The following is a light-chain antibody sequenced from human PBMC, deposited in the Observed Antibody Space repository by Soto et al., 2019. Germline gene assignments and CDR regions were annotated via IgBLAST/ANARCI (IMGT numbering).Light chain of an antibody. J-gene: IGKJ4*01. CDR2: KTS. Sequence: EVVMTQSPATLSVSPGERTSLSCRASQSVGTNLSWYQQKPGQAPRLLIKKTSTRATGIPARFSGSGSGTEFTLTISSLQSEDIAIYYCQQYASWPLTFGGGTKVDIK. CDR1: QSVGTN. CDR3: QQYASWPLT. V-gene: IGKV3-15*01.